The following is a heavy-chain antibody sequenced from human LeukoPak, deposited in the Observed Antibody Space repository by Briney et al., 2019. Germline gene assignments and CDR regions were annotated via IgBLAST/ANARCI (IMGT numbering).Heavy chain of an antibody. CDR3: AREIAAAGIDY. CDR2: IIPTFGTA. D-gene: IGHD6-13*01. V-gene: IGHV1-69*13. CDR1: GYTFTSYG. J-gene: IGHJ4*02. Sequence: SVKVSCKASGYTFTSYGISWVRQAPGQGLEWMGGIIPTFGTANYAQKFQGRVTITADESTSTAYMELSSLRSEDTAVYYCAREIAAAGIDYWGQGTLVTVSS.